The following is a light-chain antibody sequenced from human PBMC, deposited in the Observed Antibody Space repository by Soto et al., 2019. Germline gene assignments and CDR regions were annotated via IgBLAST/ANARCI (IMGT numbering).Light chain of an antibody. CDR3: QQYVSSPQT. V-gene: IGKV3-20*01. Sequence: ELVLTQSPGTLSLSPGERATLSCRSSRSVNSSYLAWYQQKPGQAPRLHIYGASNRATGIPDRFSGSGSGTDFTHTISRLEPEDFAMYFCQQYVSSPQTFGQGTKVDNK. CDR1: RSVNSSY. CDR2: GAS. J-gene: IGKJ1*01.